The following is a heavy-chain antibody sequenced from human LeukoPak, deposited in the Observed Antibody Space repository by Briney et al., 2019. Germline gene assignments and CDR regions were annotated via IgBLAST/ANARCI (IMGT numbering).Heavy chain of an antibody. J-gene: IGHJ1*01. Sequence: SETLSLTCAAYGGSFSGYYWSWIRQPPGKGLEWIGEINHSGSTNYNPSLKSRVTISVDTSKNQFSLKLSSVTAADTAVYYCASNVAVAEDEYFQHWGQGTLVTVSS. V-gene: IGHV4-34*01. CDR1: GGSFSGYY. D-gene: IGHD6-19*01. CDR2: INHSGST. CDR3: ASNVAVAEDEYFQH.